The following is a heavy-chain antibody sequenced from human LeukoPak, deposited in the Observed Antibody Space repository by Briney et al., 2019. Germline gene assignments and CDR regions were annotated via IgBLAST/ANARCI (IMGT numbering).Heavy chain of an antibody. V-gene: IGHV3-74*01. CDR1: GFTFSSYW. CDR2: INSDGSST. Sequence: GGSLRLSCAASGFTFSSYWMHWVRQAPGKGLVWVSRINSDGSSTSYADSVKGRFTISRDNAKKSQYLQMNSLRADDTAVYYCARAHTYDYDSSGLHWGQGTLVTVSS. J-gene: IGHJ4*02. D-gene: IGHD3-22*01. CDR3: ARAHTYDYDSSGLH.